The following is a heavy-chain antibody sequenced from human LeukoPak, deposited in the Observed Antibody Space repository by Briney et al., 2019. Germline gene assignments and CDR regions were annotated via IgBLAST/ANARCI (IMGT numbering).Heavy chain of an antibody. CDR3: ARVPTYYYGSGSYYNYYYYGMDV. CDR2: IYYSGST. J-gene: IGHJ6*04. V-gene: IGHV4-31*03. CDR1: GGSISSGGYY. D-gene: IGHD3-10*01. Sequence: SETLSLTCPVSGGSISSGGYYWSWIRQHPGKGLEWIGYIYYSGSTYYNPSLKSRVTISVDTSKNQFSLKLSSVTAADTAVYYCARVPTYYYGSGSYYNYYYYGMDVWGKGTTVTVSS.